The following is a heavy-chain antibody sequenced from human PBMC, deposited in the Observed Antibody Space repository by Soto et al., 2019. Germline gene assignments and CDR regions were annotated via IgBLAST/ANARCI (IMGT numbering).Heavy chain of an antibody. J-gene: IGHJ6*02. D-gene: IGHD2-21*02. V-gene: IGHV4-39*07. CDR1: GGFVSSSSYS. Sequence: PSETLSLTCSVSGGFVSSSSYSWGWIRQSPGKGLEWIGTMYSSENTYYNPSLLSRVTISVDTSKNEFSLRLSSVTAADTAVYYCARDLWGYCGTDCYPLDVWGQGTTVT. CDR2: MYSSENT. CDR3: ARDLWGYCGTDCYPLDV.